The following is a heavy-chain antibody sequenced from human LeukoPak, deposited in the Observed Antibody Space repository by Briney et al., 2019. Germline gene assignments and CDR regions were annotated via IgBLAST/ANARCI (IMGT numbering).Heavy chain of an antibody. CDR2: ISGSGRAT. CDR1: GFTFRSYA. Sequence: GGSLRLSCAASGFTFRSYAMSWVRQAPGKGLEWVSGISGSGRATYYADSVKGRFTISRDNSKNTLYLQMNSLGAEDTAVYHCATDFEDYYGSGSYYFGYWGQGTLVTVSS. V-gene: IGHV3-23*01. CDR3: ATDFEDYYGSGSYYFGY. D-gene: IGHD3-10*01. J-gene: IGHJ1*01.